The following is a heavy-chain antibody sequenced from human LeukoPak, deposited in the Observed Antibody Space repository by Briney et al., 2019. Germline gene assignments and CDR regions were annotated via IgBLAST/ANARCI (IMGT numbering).Heavy chain of an antibody. CDR2: INPSGGST. D-gene: IGHD5-24*01. CDR1: GYTFTSYY. CDR3: ARDGYNSYYYYYYGMDV. Sequence: ASVKVSCKSYGYTFTSYYMHWVRQAPGQGLEWMGIINPSGGSTSYAQKFQGRVTMTRDTSTSTVYMELSSLRSEDTSVYYCARDGYNSYYYYYYGMDVWGQGTTVTVSS. J-gene: IGHJ6*02. V-gene: IGHV1-46*01.